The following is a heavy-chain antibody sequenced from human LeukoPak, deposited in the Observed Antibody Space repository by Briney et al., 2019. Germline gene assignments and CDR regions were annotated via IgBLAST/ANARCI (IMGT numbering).Heavy chain of an antibody. V-gene: IGHV3-33*01. J-gene: IGHJ6*04. CDR3: ARSYCSSTSCYSIIYYYGMDV. Sequence: PGGSLRLSCAASGFTFSSYGMHWVRQAPGKGLEWVAVIWYDGSNKYYADSVKGRFTISRDNSKNTLYLQTNSLRAEDTAVYYCARSYCSSTSCYSIIYYYGMDVWGKGTTVTVSS. CDR1: GFTFSSYG. CDR2: IWYDGSNK. D-gene: IGHD2-2*01.